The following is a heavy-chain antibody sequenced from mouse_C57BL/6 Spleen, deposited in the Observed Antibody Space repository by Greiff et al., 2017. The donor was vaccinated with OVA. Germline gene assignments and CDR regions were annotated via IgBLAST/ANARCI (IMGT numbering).Heavy chain of an antibody. CDR3: ARQAYDYDPLGYFDV. Sequence: EVQLVESGGGLVKPGGSLKLSCAASGFTFSDYGMHWVRQAPEKGLEWVAYISSGSSTIYYADTVKGRFTISRDNAKNTLFLQMTSLRSEDTAMYYCARQAYDYDPLGYFDVWGTGTTVTVSS. J-gene: IGHJ1*03. CDR1: GFTFSDYG. CDR2: ISSGSSTI. V-gene: IGHV5-17*01. D-gene: IGHD2-4*01.